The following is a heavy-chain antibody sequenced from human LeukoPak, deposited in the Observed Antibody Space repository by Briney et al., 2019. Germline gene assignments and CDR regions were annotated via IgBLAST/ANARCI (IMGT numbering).Heavy chain of an antibody. J-gene: IGHJ5*02. Sequence: PGGSLRLSCAASGFTFSTYWMPWVRQAPGKGLEWVANIKEDGSEKYYVDSVKGRFTISRDNAKNSLYLEMNSLRAEDTAVYYCRRSLMSWGQGTLVTVSS. CDR1: GFTFSTYW. CDR2: IKEDGSEK. CDR3: RRSLMS. V-gene: IGHV3-7*03. D-gene: IGHD3-10*01.